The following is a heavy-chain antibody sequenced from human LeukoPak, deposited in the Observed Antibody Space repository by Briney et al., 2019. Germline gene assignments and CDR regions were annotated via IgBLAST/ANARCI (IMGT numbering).Heavy chain of an antibody. CDR3: ANYYGSGSYADY. D-gene: IGHD3-10*01. V-gene: IGHV3-23*01. CDR2: ICANGDNT. CDR1: GFTFSNYG. J-gene: IGHJ4*02. Sequence: PGGSLRLSCAASGFTFSNYGMTWIRQAPGKGLEWVSGICANGDNTYYADSVKGRFTISRDNSKNTLCLQMNSLRAEDTAVYYCANYYGSGSYADYWGQGALVTVSS.